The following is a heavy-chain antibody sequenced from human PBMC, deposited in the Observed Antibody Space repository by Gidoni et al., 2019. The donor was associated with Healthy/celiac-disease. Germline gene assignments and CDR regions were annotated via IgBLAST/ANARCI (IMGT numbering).Heavy chain of an antibody. CDR1: GFTFSSYG. CDR2: ISYDGSNK. D-gene: IGHD6-19*01. V-gene: IGHV3-30*18. Sequence: QLQLVASGGGLVQPGRSLRLSCAASGFTFSSYGMHWVRQAPGKGLEWVAVISYDGSNKYYADSVKGRFTISRDNSKNTLYLQMNSLRAEDTAVYYCAKPGGMAVADLFDYWGQGTLVTVSS. CDR3: AKPGGMAVADLFDY. J-gene: IGHJ4*02.